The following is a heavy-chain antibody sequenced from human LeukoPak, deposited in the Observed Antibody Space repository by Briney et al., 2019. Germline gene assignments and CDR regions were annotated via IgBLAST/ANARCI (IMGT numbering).Heavy chain of an antibody. CDR1: GFIFNNYA. Sequence: GGSLRLSCAASGFIFNNYAMSWVRQAPGKGLEWVSYISFSVNTKYYGDSVKGRFTISRDNAKNSLYLHMDSLRAEDTAVYYCARGAYSSGWAYFDHWGQGTLVTVSS. CDR3: ARGAYSSGWAYFDH. J-gene: IGHJ4*02. CDR2: ISFSVNTK. D-gene: IGHD6-19*01. V-gene: IGHV3-48*04.